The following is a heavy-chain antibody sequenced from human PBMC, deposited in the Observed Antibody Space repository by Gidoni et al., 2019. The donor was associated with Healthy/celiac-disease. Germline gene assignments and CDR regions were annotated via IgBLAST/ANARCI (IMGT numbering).Heavy chain of an antibody. V-gene: IGHV3-23*01. CDR1: GFTFSGYA. D-gene: IGHD5-12*01. CDR3: AKDRLRWLPGTEVDY. Sequence: VRLLESGGGLVQPGGSLRLSCAASGFTFSGYAMSWVGQAPGKGLWWVSPISGSGGSTYYADAVKGRFTISRDNSKNTLYLQMNSLRAEDTAVYYCAKDRLRWLPGTEVDYWGQGTLVTVSS. J-gene: IGHJ4*02. CDR2: ISGSGGST.